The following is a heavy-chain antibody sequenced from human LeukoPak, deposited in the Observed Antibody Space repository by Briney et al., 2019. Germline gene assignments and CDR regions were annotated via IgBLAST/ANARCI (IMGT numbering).Heavy chain of an antibody. J-gene: IGHJ4*02. CDR3: ARGRYYYDVSGDYYPDFDY. Sequence: GGSLRLSCAASGFTLSSHYVSWVRQAPGKGLEWVSVIYRSGSTYYADSVEGRFTISRDNSNNSLFLQMNSLRPEDTAVYYCARGRYYYDVSGDYYPDFDYWGQGTLVTVSS. CDR2: IYRSGST. D-gene: IGHD3-22*01. V-gene: IGHV3-53*01. CDR1: GFTLSSHY.